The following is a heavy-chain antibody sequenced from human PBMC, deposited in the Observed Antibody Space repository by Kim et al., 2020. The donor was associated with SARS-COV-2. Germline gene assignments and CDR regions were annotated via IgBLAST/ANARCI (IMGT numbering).Heavy chain of an antibody. D-gene: IGHD3-22*01. V-gene: IGHV3-30*02. CDR3: VKEAAFTTIVVDYYFDY. J-gene: IGHJ4*02. Sequence: VAGRFSISRDNSKNTLYRQMNSLRTEDTALYYCVKEAAFTTIVVDYYFDYWGQGTLVTVSS.